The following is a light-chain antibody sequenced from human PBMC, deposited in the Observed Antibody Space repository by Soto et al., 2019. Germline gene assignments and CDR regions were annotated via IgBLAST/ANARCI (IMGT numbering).Light chain of an antibody. V-gene: IGKV3D-15*01. CDR3: QQYNNWLRT. CDR2: GAS. CDR1: QSVSSN. Sequence: EIVMTQSPGTLSVSPGERATLSCRASQSVSSNLAWYQQKPGQAPRLLIYGASTRATGIPARFSGSGSGTEFTLTISSLQSEDFAVYYCQQYNNWLRTFGQGTRLEIK. J-gene: IGKJ5*01.